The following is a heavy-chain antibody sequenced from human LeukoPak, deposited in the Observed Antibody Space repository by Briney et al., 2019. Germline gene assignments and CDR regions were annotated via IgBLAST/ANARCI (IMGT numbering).Heavy chain of an antibody. D-gene: IGHD7-27*01. CDR3: ARPLGKGQDY. J-gene: IGHJ4*02. Sequence: SGGSLRLSCAASGFTFSSYGMHRVRQAPGKGLEWVANIKQDGSEKYYVDSVKGRFTISRDNPKNSLYLQMNSLRAEDTAVYYCARPLGKGQDYWGQGTLVTVSS. V-gene: IGHV3-7*03. CDR1: GFTFSSYG. CDR2: IKQDGSEK.